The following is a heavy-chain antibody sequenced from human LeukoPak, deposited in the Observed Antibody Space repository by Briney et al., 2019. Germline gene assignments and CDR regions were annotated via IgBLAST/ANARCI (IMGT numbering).Heavy chain of an antibody. CDR1: GGSFSGYY. Sequence: SETLSLTCAVYGGSFSGYYWSWIRQPPGKGLEWIGEINHSGSTNYNPSLKSRVTISVDTSKNQFSLKLSSVTAADTAVYYCARRKDYYDSAAFYWGQGTLVTVSS. J-gene: IGHJ4*02. CDR2: INHSGST. V-gene: IGHV4-34*01. D-gene: IGHD3-22*01. CDR3: ARRKDYYDSAAFY.